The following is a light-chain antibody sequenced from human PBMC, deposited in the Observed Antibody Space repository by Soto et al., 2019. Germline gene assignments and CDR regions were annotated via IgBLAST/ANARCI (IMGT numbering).Light chain of an antibody. CDR2: EVS. V-gene: IGLV2-8*01. CDR3: TSYAGSNNYV. J-gene: IGLJ1*01. Sequence: QSVLTQPPSASGSPGQSVTISCTGTSSDVGGYNYVSWYQQHPGKAPKPMIYEVSKRPSGVPDRFSGSKSGNTASLTVSGLQAEDEAEYYCTSYAGSNNYVYGTGTKVTVL. CDR1: SSDVGGYNY.